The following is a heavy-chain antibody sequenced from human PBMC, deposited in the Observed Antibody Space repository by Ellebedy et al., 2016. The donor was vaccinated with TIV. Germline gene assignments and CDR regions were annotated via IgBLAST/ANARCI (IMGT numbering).Heavy chain of an antibody. Sequence: GESLKISCAASGFTFSSYGMHWVRQAPGKGLEWVAFIRYDGSNKYYADSVKGRFTISRDNSKNTLYLQMNSLRAEDTAVYYCAAFQHGGYSYGIFDYWGQGTLVTVSS. CDR3: AAFQHGGYSYGIFDY. V-gene: IGHV3-30*02. D-gene: IGHD5-18*01. CDR1: GFTFSSYG. J-gene: IGHJ4*02. CDR2: IRYDGSNK.